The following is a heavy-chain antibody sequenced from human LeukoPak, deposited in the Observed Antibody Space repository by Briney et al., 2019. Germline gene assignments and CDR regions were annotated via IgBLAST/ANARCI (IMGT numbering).Heavy chain of an antibody. Sequence: GGSLRLSCAASGFTFSSYEMNWVRQAPGKGLEWVDSVKGRFTISRDNAKNSLYLQMNSLRAEDTAVYYCARDRSTDFWSGYYTNYFDYWGQGTLVTVSS. J-gene: IGHJ4*02. D-gene: IGHD3-3*01. CDR3: ARDRSTDFWSGYYTNYFDY. CDR1: GFTFSSYE. V-gene: IGHV3-48*03.